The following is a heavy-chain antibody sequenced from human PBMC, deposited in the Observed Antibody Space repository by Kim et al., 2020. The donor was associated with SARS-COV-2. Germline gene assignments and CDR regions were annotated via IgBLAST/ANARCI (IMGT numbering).Heavy chain of an antibody. V-gene: IGHV3-30*01. CDR3: ARGPDY. J-gene: IGHJ4*02. CDR2: YDGSNK. Sequence: YDGSNKYYADSVKGRFTISRDNSKNTLYLQMNSLRAEDTAVYYCARGPDYWGQGTLVTVSS.